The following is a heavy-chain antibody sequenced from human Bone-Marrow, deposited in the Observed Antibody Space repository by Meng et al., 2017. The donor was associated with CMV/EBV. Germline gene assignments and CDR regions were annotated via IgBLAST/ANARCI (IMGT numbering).Heavy chain of an antibody. D-gene: IGHD3-3*01. CDR3: ARDLEFLALDY. V-gene: IGHV3-7*01. CDR2: IKYDGSEK. Sequence: GGSLRLSCVASGFTFRNYYMNWVRQAPGKGLEWVASIKYDGSEKFYVDSVKGRFTISRDNAKNSLYLQMNSLRAEDTAVYYCARDLEFLALDYWGQGRLVTVSS. CDR1: GFTFRNYY. J-gene: IGHJ4*02.